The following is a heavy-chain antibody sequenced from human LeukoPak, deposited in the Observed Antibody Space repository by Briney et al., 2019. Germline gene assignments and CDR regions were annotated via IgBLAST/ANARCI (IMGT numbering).Heavy chain of an antibody. CDR3: ARGSVRGVIIGSY. D-gene: IGHD3-10*01. J-gene: IGHJ4*02. V-gene: IGHV1-2*02. CDR1: GYTFTGYY. Sequence: ASVKVSCKASGYTFTGYYMHWVRQAPGQGLEWMGWINPNSGGTNYAQKFQGRVTMTRDTSISTAYMELSRLRSDDTAVYYCARGSVRGVIIGSYWGQGTLVTVSS. CDR2: INPNSGGT.